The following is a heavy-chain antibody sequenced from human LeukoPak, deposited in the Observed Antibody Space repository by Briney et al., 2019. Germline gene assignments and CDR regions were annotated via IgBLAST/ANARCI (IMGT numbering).Heavy chain of an antibody. V-gene: IGHV4-59*12. CDR3: ARLYYDSSGYLDY. CDR1: GGFISPYY. J-gene: IGHJ4*02. Sequence: PSETLSLTCTVSGGFISPYYWSWMRQPPGKGLEWIGFIYYSGSTNYNPSLKSRVTISVDTSKNQFSLKLNSVTAADTAVYYCARLYYDSSGYLDYWGQGTLVTVSS. D-gene: IGHD3-22*01. CDR2: IYYSGST.